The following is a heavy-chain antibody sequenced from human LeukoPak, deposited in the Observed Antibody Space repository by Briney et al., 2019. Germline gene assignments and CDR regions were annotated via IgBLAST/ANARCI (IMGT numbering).Heavy chain of an antibody. V-gene: IGHV1-2*02. CDR1: GYTFTGYY. D-gene: IGHD5-18*01. CDR2: INPNSGGT. CDR3: ATGSGYSYGYYYY. Sequence: GASVKVSCKASGYTFTGYYMHWVRQAPGQGLEWMGWINPNSGGTNYAQKFQGRVTMTRDTSISTAYMELSRLRSDDTAVYYCATGSGYSYGYYYYRGQGTLVTVSS. J-gene: IGHJ4*02.